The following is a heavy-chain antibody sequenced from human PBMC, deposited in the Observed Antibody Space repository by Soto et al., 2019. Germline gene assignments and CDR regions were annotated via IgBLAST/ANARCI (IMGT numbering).Heavy chain of an antibody. Sequence: QVQLVQSGAEVKKPGASVKVSCKASGYTFTGYYMHWMRQAPGQGLEWMGWIDPNSGETDYEQNFQGWVTMTRDMSISTAYMALSRLKSNDTAVYYCARGGGLNYYYYLDVWGKGTTVTVSS. J-gene: IGHJ6*03. CDR2: IDPNSGET. CDR1: GYTFTGYY. CDR3: ARGGGLNYYYYLDV. V-gene: IGHV1-2*04.